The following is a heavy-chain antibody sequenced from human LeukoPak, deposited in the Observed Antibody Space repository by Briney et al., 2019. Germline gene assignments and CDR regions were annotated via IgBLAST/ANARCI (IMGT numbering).Heavy chain of an antibody. D-gene: IGHD2-2*02. Sequence: GRSLRLSCAASGCTFSSYGIHWGRQAPGKGLEWVSVIYSDGTTFYSDSVKGRFTISRGNSENTLYLQMNSLSAEDTAVYYCVRGKPATAIRPYFDYWGQGTLVTVSS. CDR2: IYSDGTT. CDR1: GCTFSSYG. V-gene: IGHV3-66*01. CDR3: VRGKPATAIRPYFDY. J-gene: IGHJ4*02.